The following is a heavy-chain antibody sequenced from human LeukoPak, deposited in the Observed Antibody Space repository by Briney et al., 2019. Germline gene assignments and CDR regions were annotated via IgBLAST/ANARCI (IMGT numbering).Heavy chain of an antibody. J-gene: IGHJ4*02. CDR2: NNPNSGAT. V-gene: IGHV1-2*02. CDR3: ARVRYGYSTAWEPPRDYFDN. CDR1: GYTFIDYY. D-gene: IGHD5-18*01. Sequence: GASVKVSCKASGYTFIDYYIHWVRQAAGQGLEWMGWNNPNSGATDYARKFQDRATMTRDTSTNTAYMELSGLRSDDTAVYYCARVRYGYSTAWEPPRDYFDNWGQGTLVTVSS.